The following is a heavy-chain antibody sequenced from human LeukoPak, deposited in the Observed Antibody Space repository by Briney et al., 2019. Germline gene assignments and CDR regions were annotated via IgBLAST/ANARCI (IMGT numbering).Heavy chain of an antibody. V-gene: IGHV3-74*01. D-gene: IGHD2-15*01. J-gene: IGHJ5*02. CDR2: INNDGSGT. CDR1: GFTFSSYW. CDR3: VRGGESTWS. Sequence: GGSLRLSCAASGFTFSSYWMHWVRQAPRKGPVWVSLINNDGSGTTYADSVKGRFTISRDDAKNTLYLQMNSLRAEDTAVYYCVRGGESTWSWGQGTLVTVSS.